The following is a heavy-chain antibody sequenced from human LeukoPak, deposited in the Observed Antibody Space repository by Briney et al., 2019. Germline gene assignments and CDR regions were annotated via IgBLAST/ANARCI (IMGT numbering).Heavy chain of an antibody. J-gene: IGHJ5*02. CDR2: IYTSGST. V-gene: IGHV4-4*07. CDR1: GGSISSYY. Sequence: SETLSLTCTVSGGSISSYYWRWIRQPAGKGLEWIGRIYTSGSTNYNPSLKSRVTMSVDTSNNQFSLKLSSVTAADTAVYYCARGYSYGTYNWFDPWGQGTLVTVSS. CDR3: ARGYSYGTYNWFDP. D-gene: IGHD5-18*01.